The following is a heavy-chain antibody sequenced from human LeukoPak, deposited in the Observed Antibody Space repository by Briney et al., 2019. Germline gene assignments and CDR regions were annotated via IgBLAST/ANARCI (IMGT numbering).Heavy chain of an antibody. J-gene: IGHJ3*02. Sequence: AETLSLTCAVYGGSFSGYYWSWIRQPPGKGLEWIGEIGHSGSTNYNPSLKSRVTISLDTSKNQFSLKLTSVTAADTAVYYCARYFDWPYAFDIWGQGTVVTVST. CDR2: IGHSGST. V-gene: IGHV4-34*01. CDR3: ARYFDWPYAFDI. D-gene: IGHD3-9*01. CDR1: GGSFSGYY.